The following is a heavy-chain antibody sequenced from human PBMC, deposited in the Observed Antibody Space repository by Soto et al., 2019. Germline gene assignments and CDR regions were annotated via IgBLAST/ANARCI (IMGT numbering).Heavy chain of an antibody. Sequence: QVQLVQSGAEVKKPGSSVKVSCKASGGTFSSYGISWVGQAPGQGLEWMGGIIPIFGTANYAQKFQGRVTISADESTNTAYMELSSLRSEDTAVYYCARDGLSGMDVWAQGTTVTVSS. J-gene: IGHJ6*02. CDR3: ARDGLSGMDV. V-gene: IGHV1-69*12. CDR2: IIPIFGTA. CDR1: GGTFSSYG. D-gene: IGHD2-2*01.